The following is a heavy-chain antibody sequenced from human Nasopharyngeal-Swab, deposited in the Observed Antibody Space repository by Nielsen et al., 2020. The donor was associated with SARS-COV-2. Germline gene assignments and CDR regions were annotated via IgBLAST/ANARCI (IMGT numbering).Heavy chain of an antibody. V-gene: IGHV3-11*01. Sequence: GGSLRLSCAASGFTFSDYYMSWIRQAPGKGLEWVSYISSSGSTYYADSVKGRFTISRDNSKNTLYLQMNSLRAEDTAVYYCATAFDIWGQGTMVTVSS. CDR3: ATAFDI. J-gene: IGHJ3*02. CDR1: GFTFSDYY. CDR2: ISSSGST.